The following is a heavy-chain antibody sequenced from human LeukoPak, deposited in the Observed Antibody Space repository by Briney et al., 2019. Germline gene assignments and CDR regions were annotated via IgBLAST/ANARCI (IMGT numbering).Heavy chain of an antibody. CDR1: GYTFTSSD. J-gene: IGHJ3*02. Sequence: ASVKVSCKASGYTFTSSDINWVRQATGQGLEWMGWMNPNSGNTGYAQKFQGRVTMTRNTSISTVYMELSSLRSEDTAVYYCARGKWEPPVPRAFDIWGQGTMVTVSS. CDR2: MNPNSGNT. CDR3: ARGKWEPPVPRAFDI. V-gene: IGHV1-8*01. D-gene: IGHD1-26*01.